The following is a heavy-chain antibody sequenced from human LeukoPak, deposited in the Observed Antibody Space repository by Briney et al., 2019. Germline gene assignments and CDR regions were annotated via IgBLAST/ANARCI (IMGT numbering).Heavy chain of an antibody. V-gene: IGHV1-69*05. D-gene: IGHD6-13*01. J-gene: IGHJ4*02. CDR2: IIPIFGTA. Sequence: GASVKVSCKASGGTFSSYAISWVRQAPGQGLEWMGGIIPIFGTANYAQKFQGRVTITTDGSTSTAYMELSSLRSEDTAVYYCASFPMAAAGAPPFDYWGQGTLVTVSS. CDR3: ASFPMAAAGAPPFDY. CDR1: GGTFSSYA.